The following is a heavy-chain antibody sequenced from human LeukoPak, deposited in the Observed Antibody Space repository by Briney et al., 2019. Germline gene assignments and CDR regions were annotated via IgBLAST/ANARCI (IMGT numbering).Heavy chain of an antibody. Sequence: PGGSLRLSCAVSGFTSYSDYMSWVRQAPGRGLEWVASLKKDGSERTYVDSVKGRFSISRDSAKNSLYPQMNGLGAEDTAVYYCATGRATNKYWGQGVLVTVSS. J-gene: IGHJ4*02. CDR1: GFTSYSDY. V-gene: IGHV3-7*01. D-gene: IGHD1-26*01. CDR3: ATGRATNKY. CDR2: LKKDGSER.